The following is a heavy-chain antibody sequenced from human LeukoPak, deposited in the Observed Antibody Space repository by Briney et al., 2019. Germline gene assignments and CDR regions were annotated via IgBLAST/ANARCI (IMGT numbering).Heavy chain of an antibody. CDR3: ARAAPGYSSSWYHLDY. CDR2: IYSGGST. J-gene: IGHJ4*02. V-gene: IGHV3-53*01. D-gene: IGHD6-13*01. Sequence: PGGSLSLSCAASGFTVSSNYMSWVRQAPGKGLEWVSVIYSGGSTYYADSVKGRFTISRDNSKNTLYLQMNSLRAADTAMYYCARAAPGYSSSWYHLDYWGQGTLVTVSS. CDR1: GFTVSSNY.